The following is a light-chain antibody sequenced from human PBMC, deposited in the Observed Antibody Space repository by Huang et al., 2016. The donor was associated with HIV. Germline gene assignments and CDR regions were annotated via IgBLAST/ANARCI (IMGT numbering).Light chain of an antibody. J-gene: IGKJ2*01. V-gene: IGKV2-30*02. Sequence: DVVMTQSPLSLPVTLGQPASISCRSSQSLVHSAGSTDLNWFHQRPGQAPRRLIYKVANGDAGVPDRCSGSGSGTDFTLKISRVEAEDVGVYYCMQGTHWPPYTFGQGTKLEIK. CDR1: QSLVHSAGSTD. CDR2: KVA. CDR3: MQGTHWPPYT.